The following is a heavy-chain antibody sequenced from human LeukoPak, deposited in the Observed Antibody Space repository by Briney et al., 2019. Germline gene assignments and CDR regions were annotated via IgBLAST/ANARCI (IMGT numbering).Heavy chain of an antibody. D-gene: IGHD6-19*01. V-gene: IGHV3-23*01. Sequence: GGSLRLSCVASGFTFSRFAMSWVRQAPGKGLEWVSGISGTGSSTYYADSVKGRLTISRDNSKNTLYLQMHSLRADDTAVYYXAXKIXAAHYSSGCFDYWGQGALVTVSS. CDR2: ISGTGSST. CDR1: GFTFSRFA. CDR3: AXKIXAAHYSSGCFDY. J-gene: IGHJ4*02.